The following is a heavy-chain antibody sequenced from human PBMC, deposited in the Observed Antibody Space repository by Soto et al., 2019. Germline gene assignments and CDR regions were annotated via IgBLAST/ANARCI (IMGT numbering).Heavy chain of an antibody. D-gene: IGHD2-2*01. CDR1: GFTVNSKY. CDR2: TYSGGST. J-gene: IGHJ4*02. Sequence: GGSLRLSCAASGFTVNSKYMSWVRQAPGKGLEWVSITYSGGSTYYADSVKGRFTISRDNSKNTLYLQMNSLRAEDTAVYYCAKSQVPAAHWAYWGQGTLVTVSS. CDR3: AKSQVPAAHWAY. V-gene: IGHV3-53*01.